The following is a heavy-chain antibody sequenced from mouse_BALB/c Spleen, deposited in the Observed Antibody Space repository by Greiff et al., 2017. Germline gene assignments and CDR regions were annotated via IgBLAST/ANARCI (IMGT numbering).Heavy chain of an antibody. CDR1: GDSITSGY. CDR3: ARYASLGYAMDY. J-gene: IGHJ4*01. Sequence: EVKVVESGPSLVKPSQTLSLTCSVTGDSITSGYWNWIRKFPGNKLEYMGYISYSGSTYYNPSLKSRISITRDTSKNQYYLQLNSVTTEDTATYYCARYASLGYAMDYWGQGTSVTVSS. CDR2: ISYSGST. V-gene: IGHV3-8*02. D-gene: IGHD4-1*01.